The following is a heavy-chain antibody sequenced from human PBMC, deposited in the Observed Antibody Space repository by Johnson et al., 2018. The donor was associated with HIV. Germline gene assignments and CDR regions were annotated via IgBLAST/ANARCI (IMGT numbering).Heavy chain of an antibody. J-gene: IGHJ3*01. CDR1: GFTFRSYG. CDR3: AKVGGYSYGES. D-gene: IGHD5-18*01. Sequence: QVQLVESGGGVVQPGRSLRLSCAASGFTFRSYGMHWVRQAPGKGLEWVAVISYDGTNKYYSDSVKGRFTISRDNSKNTLYLQMNSLRAEDTAVYYCAKVGGYSYGESWGQGTMVTVSS. CDR2: ISYDGTNK. V-gene: IGHV3-30*18.